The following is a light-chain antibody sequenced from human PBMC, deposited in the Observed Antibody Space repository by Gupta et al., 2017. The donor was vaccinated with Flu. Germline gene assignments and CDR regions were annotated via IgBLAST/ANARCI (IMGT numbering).Light chain of an antibody. CDR3: QNSYRTLWT. Sequence: DIQVTQSPSSLSASVGDRVTITCRASQSISSDLNWYQQKPGNAPKLLIYAASSLQSGVPSRCSGSGSETDFTLTISSLQPEDVATYYCQNSYRTLWTFGQGTKLEIK. CDR2: AAS. V-gene: IGKV1-39*01. J-gene: IGKJ2*01. CDR1: QSISSD.